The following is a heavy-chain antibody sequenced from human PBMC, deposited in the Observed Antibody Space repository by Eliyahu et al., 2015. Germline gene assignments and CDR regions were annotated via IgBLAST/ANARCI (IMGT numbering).Heavy chain of an antibody. Sequence: VQLVESGGGLIQPGGSLRLSCAASGFTVSSNYMSWVRQAPGKGLEWVSVFYSGGSTYYADSVKGRFTISRDNSQNTVSLQMNSLRAEDTAVYYCARLNSGSYRYFDYWGQGTLVTVSS. D-gene: IGHD1-26*01. CDR1: GFTVSSNY. CDR2: FYSGGST. CDR3: ARLNSGSYRYFDY. V-gene: IGHV3-53*01. J-gene: IGHJ4*02.